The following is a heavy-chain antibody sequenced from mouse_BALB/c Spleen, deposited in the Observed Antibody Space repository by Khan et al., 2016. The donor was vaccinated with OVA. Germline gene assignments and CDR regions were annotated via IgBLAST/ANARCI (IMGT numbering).Heavy chain of an antibody. J-gene: IGHJ3*01. CDR2: ISSGGDYI. CDR1: GFTFSSYS. V-gene: IGHV5-6*01. D-gene: IGHD1-3*01. Sequence: EVELVVSGGDLVKPGGSLKLSCAASGFTFSSYSMSWVRQTTDKRLEWVASISSGGDYIYYPDSVKGRFPIPRDNAKNTLYLQMSDLKSEDTAMYYCADHLTWSFAYWGEESLVTVSA. CDR3: ADHLTWSFAY.